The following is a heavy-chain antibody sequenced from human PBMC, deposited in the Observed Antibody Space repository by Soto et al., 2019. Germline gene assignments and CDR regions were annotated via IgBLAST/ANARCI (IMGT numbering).Heavy chain of an antibody. CDR2: ISYDGSNK. CDR1: GFTFSSYG. V-gene: IGHV3-30*03. CDR3: ASLYYYDSSGYYGLYYYYYGMDV. Sequence: GGSLRLSCAASGFTFSSYGMHWVRQAPGKGLEWVAVISYDGSNKYYADSVKGRFTISRDNSKNTLYLQMNSLRAEDTAVYYCASLYYYDSSGYYGLYYYYYGMDVWGQGTTVTVSS. J-gene: IGHJ6*02. D-gene: IGHD3-22*01.